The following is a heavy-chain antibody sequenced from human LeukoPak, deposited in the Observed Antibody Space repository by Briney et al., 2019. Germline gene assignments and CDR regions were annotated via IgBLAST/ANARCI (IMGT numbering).Heavy chain of an antibody. V-gene: IGHV1-69*05. CDR1: GYTFTSYG. Sequence: ASVKVSCKASGYTFTSYGISWVRQAPGQGLEWMGGIIPIFGTANYAQKFQGRVTISTDESTSTAYMELSSLRSEDTAVYYCARLTAEYCSSTNCYGAFDIWGQGTMVTVSS. D-gene: IGHD2-2*01. J-gene: IGHJ3*02. CDR3: ARLTAEYCSSTNCYGAFDI. CDR2: IIPIFGTA.